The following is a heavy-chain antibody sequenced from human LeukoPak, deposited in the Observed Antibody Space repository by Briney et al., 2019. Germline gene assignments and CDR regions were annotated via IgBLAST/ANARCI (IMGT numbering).Heavy chain of an antibody. CDR2: IIPIFGTA. D-gene: IGHD1-1*01. CDR3: ARDGVASIWERNWFDP. CDR1: GGTFSSYA. J-gene: IGHJ5*02. V-gene: IGHV1-69*13. Sequence: SVKVSCKASGGTFSSYAISWVRQAPGQGLEWMGGIIPIFGTANYAQKFQGRVTITADESTSTAYMELSSLRSEDTAVYYCARDGVASIWERNWFDPWGQGTLVTVSS.